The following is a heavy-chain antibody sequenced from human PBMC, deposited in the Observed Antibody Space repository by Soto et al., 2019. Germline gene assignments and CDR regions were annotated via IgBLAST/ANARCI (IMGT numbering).Heavy chain of an antibody. J-gene: IGHJ6*02. V-gene: IGHV1-46*01. CDR2: INPSGGST. D-gene: IGHD3-16*01. CDR3: ARDTTSRGTQLGYYGMDV. Sequence: ASVKVSCKASGYTFTSYYMHWVRQAPGQGLEWMGIINPSGGSTSYAQKFQGRVTMTRDTSTSTVYMELSSLRSEDTAVYYCARDTTSRGTQLGYYGMDVWGQGTTVTVSS. CDR1: GYTFTSYY.